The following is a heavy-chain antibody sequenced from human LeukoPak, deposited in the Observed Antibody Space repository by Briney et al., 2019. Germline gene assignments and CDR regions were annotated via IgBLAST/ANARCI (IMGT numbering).Heavy chain of an antibody. CDR3: ETDHVDTALVPGYYYYYMDV. CDR2: ISGSGGST. V-gene: IGHV3-23*01. CDR1: GFTFSSYA. J-gene: IGHJ6*03. D-gene: IGHD5-18*01. Sequence: GGSLRLSCAAAGFTFSSYAMSWGRQAPGKGLGWVSAISGSGGSTYYADSVKGRFTISRDNSKTTLYLQMNSLRAEDTAVYYCETDHVDTALVPGYYYYYMDVWGKGTTVTVSS.